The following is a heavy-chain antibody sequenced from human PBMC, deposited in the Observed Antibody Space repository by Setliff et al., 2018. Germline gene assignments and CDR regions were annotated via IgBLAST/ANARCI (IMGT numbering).Heavy chain of an antibody. CDR2: IYTTGNT. Sequence: SETLSLTCTVSGDSITSGSDYWNWIRQPAGKGLEWIGRIYTTGNTNYNPSLKSRVSISADTSMNHFSLRMTSVSAADTAVYYCAKEHVVISFVTNTHHHYGMDVWGQGTTVTV. CDR1: GDSITSGSDY. J-gene: IGHJ6*02. CDR3: AKEHVVISFVTNTHHHYGMDV. V-gene: IGHV4-61*02. D-gene: IGHD2-8*01.